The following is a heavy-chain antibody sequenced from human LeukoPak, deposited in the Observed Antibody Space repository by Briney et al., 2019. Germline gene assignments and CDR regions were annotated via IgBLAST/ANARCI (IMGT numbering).Heavy chain of an antibody. J-gene: IGHJ6*03. CDR1: GGSISSSSYY. Sequence: SETLSLTCTVSGGSISSSSYYWGWIRQPPGKGLEWIGSIYYSGRTYYNPSLKSPVTISVDTSRNQFSLKLSSVTAADTAVYYCAREAMVRGVIGPDYYYYMDVWGKGTTVTISS. CDR3: AREAMVRGVIGPDYYYYMDV. V-gene: IGHV4-39*07. CDR2: IYYSGRT. D-gene: IGHD3-10*01.